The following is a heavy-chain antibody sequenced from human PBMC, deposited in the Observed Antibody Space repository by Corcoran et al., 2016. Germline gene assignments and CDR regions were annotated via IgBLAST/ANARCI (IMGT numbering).Heavy chain of an antibody. CDR3: AKEWRQGFWSGYSAPYY. CDR1: GFTFSNYG. V-gene: IGHV3-30*18. D-gene: IGHD3-3*01. J-gene: IGHJ4*02. Sequence: QVQLVESGGGVVQPGRSLRLSCAASGFTFSNYGMYWVRQAPGKGLEWVAVISYAGSNKYYGDSVKGRFTISRDNSRNTLFLQMTSLRFDDTAVYYCAKEWRQGFWSGYSAPYYWGQGTLVTVSS. CDR2: ISYAGSNK.